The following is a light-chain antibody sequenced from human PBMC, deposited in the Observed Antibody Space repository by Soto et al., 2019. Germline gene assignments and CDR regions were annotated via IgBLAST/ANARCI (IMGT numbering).Light chain of an antibody. J-gene: IGKJ4*01. Sequence: EIVLAQSPGTLSLSPGERATLSCRASQSVSSNYLAWYQQKPGQAPRLLIYGASTRATGIPARFSGSGSGTDFTLTISRLEPEDFAVYYCQQFATSPLTFGGGTKV. CDR1: QSVSSNY. CDR3: QQFATSPLT. V-gene: IGKV3-20*01. CDR2: GAS.